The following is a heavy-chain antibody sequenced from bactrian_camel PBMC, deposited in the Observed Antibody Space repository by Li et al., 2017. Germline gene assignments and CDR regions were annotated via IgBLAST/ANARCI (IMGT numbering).Heavy chain of an antibody. V-gene: IGHV3S53*01. CDR1: EFDVSRGA. CDR3: AAGPSGAGFRY. D-gene: IGHD1*01. Sequence: VQLVESGGGSVEAGGSLTLSCTASEFDVSRGALGWFRQAPGKAREWLATYVNARMTRYGDSVKGRFTISVDNAKNTAYLQMINLQPEDTAMYYCAAGPSGAGFRYWGQGTQVTVS. J-gene: IGHJ4*01. CDR2: YVNARMT.